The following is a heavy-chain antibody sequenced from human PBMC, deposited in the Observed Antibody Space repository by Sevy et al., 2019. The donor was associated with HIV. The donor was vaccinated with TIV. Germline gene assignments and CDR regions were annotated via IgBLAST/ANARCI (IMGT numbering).Heavy chain of an antibody. V-gene: IGHV3-23*01. CDR1: GFTFSKYS. J-gene: IGHJ4*02. CDR2: LSFGCGEI. CDR3: AREGCTKPHDY. Sequence: GGSLRLSCAASGFTFSKYSMSWVRQPPGKGLEWVSTLSFGCGEINYADSVKGRLTISRVNSKSSVKLQMNNLRPEDTAVYYCAREGCTKPHDYWGQGTLVTVSS. D-gene: IGHD2-8*01.